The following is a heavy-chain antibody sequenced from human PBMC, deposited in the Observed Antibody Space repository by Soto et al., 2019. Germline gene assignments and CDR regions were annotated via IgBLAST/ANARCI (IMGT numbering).Heavy chain of an antibody. V-gene: IGHV3-30*18. D-gene: IGHD3-10*01. CDR1: GFTFSSYG. CDR3: AKIYYYGVTDYYGMDV. J-gene: IGHJ6*02. Sequence: GGSLRLSCAASGFTFSSYGMHWVRQAPGKGLEWVAVISYDGSNKYYADSVKGRFTISRDNSKNTLYLQMNSLRAEDTAVYYCAKIYYYGVTDYYGMDVWARGTTVTVSS. CDR2: ISYDGSNK.